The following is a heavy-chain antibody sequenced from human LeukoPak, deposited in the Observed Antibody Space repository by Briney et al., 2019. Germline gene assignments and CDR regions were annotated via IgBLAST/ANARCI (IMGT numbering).Heavy chain of an antibody. J-gene: IGHJ6*04. V-gene: IGHV1-69*06. Sequence: GASVKVSCKASGGTFSSYAISWVRQAPGQGLEWMGGIIPIFGTANYAQKFQGRVTITADKSTSTAYMELSSLRSEDTAVYYCARAPALPAAMLGMDVWGKGTTVTVSS. CDR1: GGTFSSYA. CDR2: IIPIFGTA. D-gene: IGHD2-2*01. CDR3: ARAPALPAAMLGMDV.